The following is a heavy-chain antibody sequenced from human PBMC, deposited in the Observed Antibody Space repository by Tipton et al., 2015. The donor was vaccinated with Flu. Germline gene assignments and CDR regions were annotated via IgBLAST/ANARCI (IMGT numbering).Heavy chain of an antibody. Sequence: GLVKPSETLSLTCTVSGDSINNNYWSWVRQPAGKGLEWIGRLHTSWASTYNSSLKSRVTMSFDTSKNQFSLKLSSVTAADTAVYYCAGVVGQGKDYCDYWGQGTLVTDSS. V-gene: IGHV4-4*07. CDR1: GDSINNNY. CDR2: LHTSWAS. CDR3: AGVVGQGKDYCDY. J-gene: IGHJ4*02. D-gene: IGHD2-15*01.